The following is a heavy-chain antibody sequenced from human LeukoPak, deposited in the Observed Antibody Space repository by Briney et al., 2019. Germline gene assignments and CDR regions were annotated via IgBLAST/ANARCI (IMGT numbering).Heavy chain of an antibody. CDR3: GRDRRQIYYGVDV. CDR2: ISDSGRVT. CDR1: GFTFSGYS. J-gene: IGHJ6*02. V-gene: IGHV3-48*01. Sequence: GGSLRLSCAASGFTFSGYSMNWVRQAPGKGLEWVSFISDSGRVTYYADSVKGRFTISRDTATNSLYLQMNSLRAEDTAVYYCGRDRRQIYYGVDVWGQGTTVTVSS.